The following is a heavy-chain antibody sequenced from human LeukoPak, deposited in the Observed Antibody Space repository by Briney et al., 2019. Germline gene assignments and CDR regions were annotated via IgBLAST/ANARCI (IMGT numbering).Heavy chain of an antibody. CDR1: GGSISSSSYY. D-gene: IGHD6-13*01. J-gene: IGHJ4*02. CDR3: ARHSPDRIAAAGRYYFDY. CDR2: IYYSGST. Sequence: PSGTLSLTCTVSGGSISSSSYYWGWIRQPPGKGLERIGSIYYSGSTYYNPSLKSRVTISVDTSKNQFSLKLSSVTAADTAVYYCARHSPDRIAAAGRYYFDYWGQGTLVTVSS. V-gene: IGHV4-39*01.